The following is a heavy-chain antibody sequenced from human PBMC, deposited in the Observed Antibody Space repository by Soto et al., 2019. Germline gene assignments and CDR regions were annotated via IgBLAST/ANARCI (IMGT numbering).Heavy chain of an antibody. V-gene: IGHV1-69*02. D-gene: IGHD2-2*01. CDR1: GGTFSSYT. J-gene: IGHJ5*02. Sequence: QVQLVQSGAEVKKPGSSVKVSCKASGGTFSSYTISWVRQAPGQGLEWMGRIIPILGIANYAQKFQGRVTITADKSTSTGYMGRSSLRSWATAVYYCARGGGEYCSSTSCYLGSWGQGTLVTVSS. CDR2: IIPILGIA. CDR3: ARGGGEYCSSTSCYLGS.